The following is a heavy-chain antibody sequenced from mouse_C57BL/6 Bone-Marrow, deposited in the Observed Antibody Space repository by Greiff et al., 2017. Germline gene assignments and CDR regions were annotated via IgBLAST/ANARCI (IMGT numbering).Heavy chain of an antibody. CDR3: ARRGRRKTETGSYWYFDV. CDR1: GFSLSTSGMG. D-gene: IGHD4-1*01. CDR2: IYWDDDK. V-gene: IGHV8-12*01. Sequence: QVTLKVSGPGILQSSQTLSLTCSFSGFSLSTSGMGVSWIRQPSGTGLEWLAHIYWDDDKRYNPSLKSRLTISKDTSRNQVFLTITSVDTADTATYYCARRGRRKTETGSYWYFDVWGTGTTVTVSS. J-gene: IGHJ1*03.